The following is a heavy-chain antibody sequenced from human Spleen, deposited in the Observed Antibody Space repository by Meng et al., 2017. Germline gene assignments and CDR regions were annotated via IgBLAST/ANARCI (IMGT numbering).Heavy chain of an antibody. D-gene: IGHD4-11*01. CDR3: ARGPTTMAHDFDY. CDR1: GGSSSDSY. Sequence: QVPLQQLVAGPLKPSETLSLPCVVPGGSSSDSYWSWIRQPPGKGLEWIGEINHSGSTNYNPSLESRATISVDTSQNNLSLKLSSVTAADSAVYYCARGPTTMAHDFDYWGQGTLVTVSS. J-gene: IGHJ4*02. CDR2: INHSGST. V-gene: IGHV4-34*01.